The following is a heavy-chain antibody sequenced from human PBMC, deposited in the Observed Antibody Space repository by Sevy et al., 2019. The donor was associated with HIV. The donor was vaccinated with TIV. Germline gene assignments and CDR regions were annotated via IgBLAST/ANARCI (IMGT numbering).Heavy chain of an antibody. J-gene: IGHJ4*02. V-gene: IGHV3-23*01. CDR3: AKEPGYSSRWYVDY. Sequence: GGSLRLSCAASGFTFSSYAVAWVRQAPGKGLEWVSGISASGGSPYSADSVKGRFTISRDNSKNTLYLQMNSLRGEDTAVYYCAKEPGYSSRWYVDYWGQGTLVTVSS. CDR1: GFTFSSYA. CDR2: ISASGGSP. D-gene: IGHD6-13*01.